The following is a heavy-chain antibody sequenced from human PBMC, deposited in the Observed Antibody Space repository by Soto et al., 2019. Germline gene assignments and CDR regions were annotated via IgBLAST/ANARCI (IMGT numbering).Heavy chain of an antibody. CDR2: IIPILGIA. V-gene: IGHV1-69*02. Sequence: SVKVSCKASGGTFSSYTISWVRQAPGQGLEWMGRIIPILGIANYAQKFQGRVTITADKSTSTAYMELSSLRSEDTAVYYCARIGNGLTGCMDVWGQGTTVTVSS. CDR3: ARIGNGLTGCMDV. J-gene: IGHJ6*02. D-gene: IGHD3-9*01. CDR1: GGTFSSYT.